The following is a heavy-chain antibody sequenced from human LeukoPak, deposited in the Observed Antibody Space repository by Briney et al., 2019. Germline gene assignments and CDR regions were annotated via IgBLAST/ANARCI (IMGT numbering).Heavy chain of an antibody. CDR2: INPNSGGT. CDR3: ARVKHYDFWSGPFSDY. J-gene: IGHJ4*02. V-gene: IGHV1-2*02. Sequence: ASVKVSCKASGYTFTGYYMHWVRQAPGQGLEWMGWINPNSGGTNYAQKFQGRVTMTRDTSISTAYMELSRLSSDDTAVYYCARVKHYDFWSGPFSDYWGQGTLVTVSS. CDR1: GYTFTGYY. D-gene: IGHD3-3*01.